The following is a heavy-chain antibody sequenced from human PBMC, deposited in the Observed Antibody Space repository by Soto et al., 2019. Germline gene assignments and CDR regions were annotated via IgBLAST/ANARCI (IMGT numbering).Heavy chain of an antibody. CDR3: ARDFAGGLNAAFDF. J-gene: IGHJ3*01. CDR2: INAGNGHT. CDR1: GYTFTSYA. D-gene: IGHD5-12*01. Sequence: QVQLVQSGAELKKPGASVKVSCKASGYTFTSYALHWVRQAPGQRLEWMGWINAGNGHTKYSREFRDRLTITMATSASTAYMELRSLKSADTAVFYCARDFAGGLNAAFDFWGQGTMVTVSS. V-gene: IGHV1-3*01.